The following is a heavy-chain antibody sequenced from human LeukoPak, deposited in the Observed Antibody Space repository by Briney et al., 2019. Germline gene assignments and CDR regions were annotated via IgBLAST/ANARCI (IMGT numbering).Heavy chain of an antibody. Sequence: GASVKVSCKASGYTFTGYYIHWVRQAPGQGLEWMGWINPNSGGTNYAQKFQGRVTMTRDTSISTAYMELSRLRSDDTAVYYCARDFKEHLLGGPDYWGQGSLVTVSS. D-gene: IGHD2-15*01. CDR2: INPNSGGT. CDR3: ARDFKEHLLGGPDY. CDR1: GYTFTGYY. V-gene: IGHV1-2*02. J-gene: IGHJ4*02.